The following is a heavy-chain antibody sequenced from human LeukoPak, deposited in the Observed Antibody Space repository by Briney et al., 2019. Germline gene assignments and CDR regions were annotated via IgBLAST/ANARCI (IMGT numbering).Heavy chain of an antibody. CDR2: ISYDGSNK. V-gene: IGHV3-30*04. CDR1: GFTFSSYA. D-gene: IGHD4-23*01. Sequence: GGSLRLSCAASGFTFSSYAMHWVRQAPGKGLEWVAVISYDGSNKYYADSVKGRFTISRDNSKNTLYLQMHSLRAEDTAIYYCAKAFGGNYSHFDYWGQGTLVTVSS. CDR3: AKAFGGNYSHFDY. J-gene: IGHJ4*02.